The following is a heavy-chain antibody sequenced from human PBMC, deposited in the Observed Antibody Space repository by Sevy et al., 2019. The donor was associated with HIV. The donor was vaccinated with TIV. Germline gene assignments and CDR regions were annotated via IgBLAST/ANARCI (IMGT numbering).Heavy chain of an antibody. Sequence: GGSLRLSCAASGFTFSNYWMSWVRQAPGKGLEWVANIKEDGSENYYVDSVKGRFTISRDNAKNSLYLQMNSLRAEDTAVYYCARVGGCSSTSCFAYWFDPWGQGTLVTVS. J-gene: IGHJ5*02. D-gene: IGHD2-2*01. CDR2: IKEDGSEN. CDR1: GFTFSNYW. V-gene: IGHV3-7*03. CDR3: ARVGGCSSTSCFAYWFDP.